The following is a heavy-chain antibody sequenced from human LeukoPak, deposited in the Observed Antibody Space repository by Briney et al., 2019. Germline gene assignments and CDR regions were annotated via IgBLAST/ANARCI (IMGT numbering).Heavy chain of an antibody. CDR2: ISAYNGDT. Sequence: GAPVKVSCKTSGYTFTSFGITWVRQAPGQGLEWMGWISAYNGDTKSAPKFQGRVTMTTDTPTTTAYMDLRSLRSDDTAVYYCARTCPLLYCSSSFFDPWGRGTLVTVSS. CDR3: ARTCPLLYCSSSFFDP. V-gene: IGHV1-18*01. J-gene: IGHJ5*02. CDR1: GYTFTSFG. D-gene: IGHD2-2*01.